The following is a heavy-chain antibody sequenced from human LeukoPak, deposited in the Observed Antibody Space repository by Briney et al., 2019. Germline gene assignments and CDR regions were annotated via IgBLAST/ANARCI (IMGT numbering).Heavy chain of an antibody. CDR3: ARAVTSTEGY. CDR1: GFTFNTYW. V-gene: IGHV3-7*03. Sequence: PGGSLRLSCAASGFTFNTYWMTWVRQAPGKGLEWGASIREDGSEKYYVDSVKGRFTISRDNAQKSLYLEMNSLRVEDTAVYYCARAVTSTEGYWGQGTLVTVSS. CDR2: IREDGSEK. J-gene: IGHJ4*02.